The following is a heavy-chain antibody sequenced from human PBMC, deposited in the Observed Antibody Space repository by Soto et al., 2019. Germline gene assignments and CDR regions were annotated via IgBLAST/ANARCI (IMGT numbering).Heavy chain of an antibody. J-gene: IGHJ6*03. D-gene: IGHD4-17*01. CDR3: ARGRYGDYAYYYYMDV. Sequence: ASVKVSCKASGYTFTYRYLHWVRQAPGQALEWMGWITPYNGNTNYAQKFQDRVTITRDRSISTAYMELSSLRSEDTAVYYCARGRYGDYAYYYYMDVWGKGTTVTVSS. CDR2: ITPYNGNT. V-gene: IGHV1-45*02. CDR1: GYTFTYRY.